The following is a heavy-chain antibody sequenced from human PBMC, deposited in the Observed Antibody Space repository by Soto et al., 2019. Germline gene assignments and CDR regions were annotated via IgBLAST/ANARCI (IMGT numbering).Heavy chain of an antibody. CDR3: ARDAAAGPYFDY. D-gene: IGHD6-13*01. CDR1: GFTVSSNY. V-gene: IGHV3-53*01. J-gene: IGHJ4*02. CDR2: IYSGGST. Sequence: GGSLRLSCAASGFTVSSNYMSWVRQAPGKGLEWVSVIYSGGSTYYADSVKGRFTISRDNSMNTLYLQMNSLRAEDTAVYYCARDAAAGPYFDYWGQGTLVTVSS.